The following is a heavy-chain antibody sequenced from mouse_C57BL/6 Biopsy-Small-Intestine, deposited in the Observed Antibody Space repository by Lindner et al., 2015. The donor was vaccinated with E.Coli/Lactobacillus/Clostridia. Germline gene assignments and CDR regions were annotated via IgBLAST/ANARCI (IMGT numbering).Heavy chain of an antibody. V-gene: IGHV1-80*01. J-gene: IGHJ3*01. Sequence: VQLQESGAELVKPGASVKISCKASGYSFSSYWMNWVKQRPGKGLERIGQIYPGDGDTNYNGKFKGKATLTADKSSSTAYVQLSSLTSEDSAVYFCARKDSSGPFGYWGQGTLVTVSA. CDR2: IYPGDGDT. CDR1: GYSFSSYW. D-gene: IGHD3-2*02. CDR3: ARKDSSGPFGY.